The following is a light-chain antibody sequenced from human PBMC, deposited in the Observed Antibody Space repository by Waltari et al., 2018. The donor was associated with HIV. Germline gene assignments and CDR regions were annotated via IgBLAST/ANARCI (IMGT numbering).Light chain of an antibody. Sequence: QSALTQPASVSGSPGQSITLSCTETSSGVGNYHLVSWYQQSTGKAPKLLIYEVTKRPSGVSSRFSGSKSGNTASLTISDLQAEDEATYYCCSYGSSATSVVFGGGTRVTV. CDR3: CSYGSSATSVV. V-gene: IGLV2-23*02. CDR2: EVT. CDR1: SSGVGNYHL. J-gene: IGLJ2*01.